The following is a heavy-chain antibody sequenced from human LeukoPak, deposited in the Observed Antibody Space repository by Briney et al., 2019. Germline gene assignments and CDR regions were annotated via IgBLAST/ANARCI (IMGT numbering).Heavy chain of an antibody. CDR2: IYYSGST. D-gene: IGHD3-10*01. CDR1: GGSISSSTYY. V-gene: IGHV4-39*01. Sequence: SETLSLTCTVSGGSISSSTYYWGWIRQPPGKGLEWIGSIYYSGSTYYNPSLKSRVTISVDTSKNQFSLKLSSVTAADTAVYYCARQSPLLWFGENYYFDYWGQGTLVTVSS. J-gene: IGHJ4*02. CDR3: ARQSPLLWFGENYYFDY.